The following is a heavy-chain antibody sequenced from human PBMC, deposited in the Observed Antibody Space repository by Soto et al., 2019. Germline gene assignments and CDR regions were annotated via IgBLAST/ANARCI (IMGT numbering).Heavy chain of an antibody. V-gene: IGHV4-34*01. J-gene: IGHJ3*02. CDR2: INHSGST. D-gene: IGHD2-15*01. CDR3: ARGGDIVVVVAATTDAFDI. CDR1: GGSFSGYY. Sequence: QVQLQQWGAGLLKPSETLSLTCAVYGGSFSGYYWSWIRQPPGKGLEWIGEINHSGSTNYNPSLKSRVTISVDTSKNQFSLKLSSVTAADTAVYYCARGGDIVVVVAATTDAFDIWGQGTMVTVSS.